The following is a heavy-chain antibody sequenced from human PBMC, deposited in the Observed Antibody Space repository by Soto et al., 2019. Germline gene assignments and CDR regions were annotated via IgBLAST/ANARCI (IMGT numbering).Heavy chain of an antibody. V-gene: IGHV3-21*01. J-gene: IGHJ4*02. Sequence: EVQLVESGGGLVKPGGSLRLSCAASGFTFSSYSMNWVRQAPGKGLECVSSISSSSSYIYYADSVKGRFTISRDNAKNSLYLQMNSLGAEDTAVYYCASEEAYCGGDCYSRYDSRFDYWGQGTLVTVSS. CDR3: ASEEAYCGGDCYSRYDSRFDY. CDR2: ISSSSSYI. CDR1: GFTFSSYS. D-gene: IGHD2-21*02.